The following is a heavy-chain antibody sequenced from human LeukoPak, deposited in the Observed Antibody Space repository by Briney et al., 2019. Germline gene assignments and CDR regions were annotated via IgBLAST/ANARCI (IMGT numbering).Heavy chain of an antibody. CDR1: GFTFSRYE. CDR2: ISRSGSTI. CDR3: AREDSGSYPPFDY. Sequence: PGGSLRLSCAASGFTFSRYEMNWVRQAPGKGLEWVSYISRSGSTIYYADSVKGRFTISRDNAKNSLYLQMNSLRAEDTALYYCAREDSGSYPPFDYWGQGTLVTVSS. J-gene: IGHJ4*02. V-gene: IGHV3-48*03. D-gene: IGHD1-26*01.